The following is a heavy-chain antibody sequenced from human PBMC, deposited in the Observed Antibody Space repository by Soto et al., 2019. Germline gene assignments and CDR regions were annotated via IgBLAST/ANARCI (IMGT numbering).Heavy chain of an antibody. D-gene: IGHD6-19*01. Sequence: QVQLQQWGAGLLKPSETLSLTCDVSGGSFSNTYWSWIRQPPGEALEWIGEISDSGHTKINPSLNSRVTMSVDTSKHQFSLNLISVTAADTAVYYCAHHSGRAFDYWGRGTLVTVSS. CDR3: AHHSGRAFDY. V-gene: IGHV4-34*01. CDR1: GGSFSNTY. CDR2: ISDSGHT. J-gene: IGHJ4*02.